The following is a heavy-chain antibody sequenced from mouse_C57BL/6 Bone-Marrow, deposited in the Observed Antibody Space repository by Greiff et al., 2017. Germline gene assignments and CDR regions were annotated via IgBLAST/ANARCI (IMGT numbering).Heavy chain of an antibody. CDR2: ISSGSSTI. V-gene: IGHV5-17*01. Sequence: EVKVEESGGGLVKPGGSLKLSCAASGFTFSDYGMHWVRQAPEKGLEWVAYISSGSSTIYYADTVKGRFTISRDNAKTTLFLQMTSLSSEDTVMYCCTGNYYGTHCCFAVWGTGTTVTVSS. D-gene: IGHD1-1*01. J-gene: IGHJ1*03. CDR3: TGNYYGTHCCFAV. CDR1: GFTFSDYG.